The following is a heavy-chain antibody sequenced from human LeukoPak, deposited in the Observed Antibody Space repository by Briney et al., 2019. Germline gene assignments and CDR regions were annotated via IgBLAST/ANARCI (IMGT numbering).Heavy chain of an antibody. Sequence: GRSLRLSCAASGFTFSSYGMHWVRQAPGKGLEWVAVISNDGSNKYFADSVKGRFTISRDNSKNTLYLQMNSLRAEDTAVYYCAKDIATYGSGSYYGMDVWGQGTTVTVSS. D-gene: IGHD3-10*01. J-gene: IGHJ6*02. CDR3: AKDIATYGSGSYYGMDV. CDR1: GFTFSSYG. V-gene: IGHV3-30*18. CDR2: ISNDGSNK.